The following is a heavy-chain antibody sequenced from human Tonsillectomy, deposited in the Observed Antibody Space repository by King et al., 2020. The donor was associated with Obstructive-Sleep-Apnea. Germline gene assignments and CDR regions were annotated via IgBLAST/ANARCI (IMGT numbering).Heavy chain of an antibody. CDR1: GFTFSSYA. V-gene: IGHV3-23*04. CDR2: ISGSGGST. D-gene: IGHD3-22*01. CDR3: AKDQEYYDSSGYYSV. Sequence: VQLVESGGGLVQPGGSLRLSCAASGFTFSSYAMSWVRQAPGKGLEWVSAISGSGGSTYYADSVKGRFTISRDSSKNTLYLQMNSRRAVDTAVYYGAKDQEYYDSSGYYSVWGQGTLVTVSS. J-gene: IGHJ4*02.